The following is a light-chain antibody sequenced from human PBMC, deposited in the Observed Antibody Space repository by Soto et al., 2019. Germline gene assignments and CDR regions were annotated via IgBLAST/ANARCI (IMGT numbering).Light chain of an antibody. J-gene: IGKJ1*01. CDR1: QSVSDN. CDR3: QQYNNWPRT. CDR2: GAS. Sequence: EVVMTQSPATLSVSPVERATLSCRASQSVSDNLAWYQQKPGQAPRLLIYGASHRATGIPATFSGSGSGTEFTLTISSLQSEDFAIYYCQQYNNWPRTFGQGTKGDIK. V-gene: IGKV3D-15*01.